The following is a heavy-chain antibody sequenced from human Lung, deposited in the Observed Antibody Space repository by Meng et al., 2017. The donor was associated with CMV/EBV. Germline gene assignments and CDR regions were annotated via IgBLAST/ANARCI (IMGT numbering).Heavy chain of an antibody. CDR2: INPKSGVT. CDR1: GYTFTDYY. V-gene: IGHV1-2*02. Sequence: ASVXVSCKASGYTFTDYYIHWVRQAPGQGLEWMGWINPKSGVTDYAQKFQGRVAMTRDTSISTAYMELSRLRFDDTALNYCAKEGARATLNWGRNSRARRDNWFDPWXQGTXVTVSS. CDR3: AKEGARATLNWGRNSRARRDNWFDP. J-gene: IGHJ5*02. D-gene: IGHD7-27*01.